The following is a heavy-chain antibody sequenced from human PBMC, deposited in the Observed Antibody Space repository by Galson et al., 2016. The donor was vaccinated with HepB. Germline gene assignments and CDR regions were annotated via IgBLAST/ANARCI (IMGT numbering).Heavy chain of an antibody. J-gene: IGHJ3*02. D-gene: IGHD1-1*01. CDR3: ARDSPGHWAFDI. Sequence: SLRLSCAASGLTVSSNYMSWVRQAPGKGLEWVSVMYSGGSTYYVDSVKGRFTISRDTSKNTVYLQMNSVRVEDTAVYYCARDSPGHWAFDIWGHGTMVTVSS. CDR2: MYSGGST. V-gene: IGHV3-53*01. CDR1: GLTVSSNY.